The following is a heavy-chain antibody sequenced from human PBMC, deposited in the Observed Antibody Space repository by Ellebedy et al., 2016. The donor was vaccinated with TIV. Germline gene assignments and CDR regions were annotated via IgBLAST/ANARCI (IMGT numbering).Heavy chain of an antibody. D-gene: IGHD5-18*01. V-gene: IGHV3-53*01. CDR3: ANGVDTAARPFDY. Sequence: GGSLRLSCAASGFTVSSNYMSWVRQAPGKGLEWVSVIYSGGSTYYADSVKGRFTISRDNSKNTLYLQMNSLRAEDTAVYYCANGVDTAARPFDYWGQGTLVTVSS. CDR2: IYSGGST. CDR1: GFTVSSNY. J-gene: IGHJ4*02.